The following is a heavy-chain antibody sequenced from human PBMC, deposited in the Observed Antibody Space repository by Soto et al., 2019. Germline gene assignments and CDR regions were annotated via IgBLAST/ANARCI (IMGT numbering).Heavy chain of an antibody. Sequence: ASVKVSCKASGYTFTSYYMHWVRQAPGQGLEWMGIINPSGGSTSYAQKFQGRVTMTRDTSTSTVYMELSSLRSEDTAVYYCARDLEPMGSWAYSYGSPFDYWGQGTLVTV. D-gene: IGHD5-18*01. CDR3: ARDLEPMGSWAYSYGSPFDY. CDR1: GYTFTSYY. CDR2: INPSGGST. J-gene: IGHJ4*02. V-gene: IGHV1-46*01.